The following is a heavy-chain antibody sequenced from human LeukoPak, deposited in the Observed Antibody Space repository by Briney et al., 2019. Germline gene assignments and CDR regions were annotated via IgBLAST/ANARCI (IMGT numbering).Heavy chain of an antibody. CDR1: GFTFSSYG. V-gene: IGHV3-30*18. J-gene: IGHJ4*02. D-gene: IGHD2-15*01. CDR2: ISYDGSNK. Sequence: GGSLRLSCAASGFTFSSYGMHWVRQAPGKGLEWVAVISYDGSNKYYADSVKGRFTISRDNSKNTLYLQMNSLRAEDTAVYYCAKDYCSGGSCYRIFDYWGQGTLVTVSS. CDR3: AKDYCSGGSCYRIFDY.